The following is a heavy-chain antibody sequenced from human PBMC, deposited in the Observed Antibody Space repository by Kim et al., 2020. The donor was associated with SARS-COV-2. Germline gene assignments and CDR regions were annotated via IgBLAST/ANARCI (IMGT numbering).Heavy chain of an antibody. D-gene: IGHD4-4*01. V-gene: IGHV3-11*01. J-gene: IGHJ4*02. CDR1: GFTFSDYY. CDR2: ISSSGSTI. CDR3: ARDLKMTTVTIGFDY. Sequence: GGSLRLSCAASGFTFSDYYMSWIRQAPGKGLEWVSYISSSGSTIYYADSVKGRFTISRDNAKNSLYLQMNSLRAEDTAVYYCARDLKMTTVTIGFDYWGQGTLVTVSS.